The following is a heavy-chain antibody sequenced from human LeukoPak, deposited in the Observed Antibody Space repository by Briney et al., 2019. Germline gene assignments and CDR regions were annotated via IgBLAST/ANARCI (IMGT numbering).Heavy chain of an antibody. CDR2: IYPGDSDT. CDR3: ARAPFSGSWAYFDY. CDR1: GYSFTNYW. J-gene: IGHJ4*02. D-gene: IGHD1-26*01. Sequence: AGESLKISCKGSGYSFTNYWIAWVRQMPGKGLEWMGIIYPGDSDTRYSPSFQGQVTISADKSISTAYLQWSSLKASDTAMYYCARAPFSGSWAYFDYWGQGTLVTVSS. V-gene: IGHV5-51*01.